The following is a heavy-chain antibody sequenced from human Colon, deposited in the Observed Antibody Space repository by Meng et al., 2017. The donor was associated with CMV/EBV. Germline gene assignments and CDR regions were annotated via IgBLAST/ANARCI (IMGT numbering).Heavy chain of an antibody. V-gene: IGHV3-53*01. J-gene: IGHJ4*02. CDR2: IYGDGYT. CDR1: GFDVSDNH. Sequence: GGSLRLSCVVSGFDVSDNHINWVRQATGKGLEWVSTIYGDGYTNSADSVKGRFAISRDNSKNRVFLQMNSLRAEDTAIYYCHGSGGYSYWGQGSLVTVSS. D-gene: IGHD1-26*01. CDR3: HGSGGYSY.